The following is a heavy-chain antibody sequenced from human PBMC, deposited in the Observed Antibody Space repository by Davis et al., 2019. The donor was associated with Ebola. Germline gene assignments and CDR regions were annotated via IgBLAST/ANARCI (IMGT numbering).Heavy chain of an antibody. V-gene: IGHV4-4*07. CDR1: GGSISSYY. CDR2: IYTSGST. D-gene: IGHD3-3*01. Sequence: PSETLSLTCTVSGGSISSYYWSWIRQPAGKGLEWIGRIYTSGSTNYNPSLKSRVTISVDTSKNQFSLKLSSVTAADTAVYYCARAHYDFWSGSPSNFDYWGQGTLVTVSS. J-gene: IGHJ4*02. CDR3: ARAHYDFWSGSPSNFDY.